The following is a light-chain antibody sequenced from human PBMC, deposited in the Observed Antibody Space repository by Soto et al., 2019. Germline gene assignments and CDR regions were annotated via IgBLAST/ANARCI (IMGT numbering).Light chain of an antibody. CDR3: QQYNTWLWT. V-gene: IGKV3-15*01. CDR1: QSVNAN. Sequence: EVVMTRSPATLSVSPGERATLSCRASQSVNANLAWYQQKPGQAPRLLIHGASNRATGIPARFSGSGFGTECILTISSLQSEDFAVYYCQQYNTWLWTFGQGTKVEI. J-gene: IGKJ1*01. CDR2: GAS.